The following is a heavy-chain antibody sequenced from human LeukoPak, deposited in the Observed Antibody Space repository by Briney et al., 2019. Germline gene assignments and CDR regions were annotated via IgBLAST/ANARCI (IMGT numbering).Heavy chain of an antibody. Sequence: PSETLSLTCTVSGGSISSGGYYWSWIRQHPGKGLEWIGYIYYSGSTYYNPSLKSRVTISVDTSKNQFSLKLNSVTAADTAVYYCARGPELRSTPFDYWGQGTLVTVSS. V-gene: IGHV4-31*03. CDR1: GGSISSGGYY. J-gene: IGHJ4*02. D-gene: IGHD2-2*01. CDR3: ARGPELRSTPFDY. CDR2: IYYSGST.